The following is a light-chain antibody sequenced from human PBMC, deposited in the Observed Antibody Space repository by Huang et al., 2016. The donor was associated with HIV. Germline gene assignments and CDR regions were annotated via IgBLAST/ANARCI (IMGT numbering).Light chain of an antibody. CDR2: DAS. J-gene: IGKJ4*01. V-gene: IGKV3-11*01. CDR1: QSVGSS. Sequence: EIVLTQSPATLSLSPGERATLPCRASQSVGSSLAWYQQSRGQAPRLLIYDASNRATGIPARFSGSGSGKDFTLTITSLEPEDFAVYFCQQRTTWPALTFGGGTKVEIK. CDR3: QQRTTWPALT.